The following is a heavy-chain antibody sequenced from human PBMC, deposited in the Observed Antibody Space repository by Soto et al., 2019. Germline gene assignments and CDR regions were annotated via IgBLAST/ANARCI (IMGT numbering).Heavy chain of an antibody. J-gene: IGHJ4*02. CDR3: ASHLVMTGTRGFDH. Sequence: QVQLQESGPGLVKPSGTLSLTCAISSGSIFSSNWWSWVRQPPGKGLEWIGETPHSWGANYNPSLKSRVTISVDQSKNQFSLKLTSVTAADTAVYYCASHLVMTGTRGFDHWGLGTLVTVSS. CDR1: SGSIFSSNW. CDR2: TPHSWGA. V-gene: IGHV4-4*02. D-gene: IGHD1-1*01.